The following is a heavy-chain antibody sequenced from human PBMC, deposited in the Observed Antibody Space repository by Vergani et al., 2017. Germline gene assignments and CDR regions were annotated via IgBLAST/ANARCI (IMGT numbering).Heavy chain of an antibody. CDR3: ARQRPRGPTRGAFDI. CDR2: IYPGDSDT. V-gene: IGHV5-51*01. Sequence: EVQLVQSGAAVKKPGESLKISCTGSGYSFTSYWIGWVRQMPGKGLEWMGIIYPGDSDTRYSTSFQGQVTISADKYISTAYLQWSSLKASDTAMYYCARQRPRGPTRGAFDIWGQGTMVTVSS. J-gene: IGHJ3*02. CDR1: GYSFTSYW.